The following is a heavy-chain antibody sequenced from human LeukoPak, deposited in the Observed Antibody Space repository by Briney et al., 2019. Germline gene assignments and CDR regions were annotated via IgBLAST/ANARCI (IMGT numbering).Heavy chain of an antibody. CDR1: GGTFSSYA. J-gene: IGHJ5*02. Sequence: SVKVSCKASGGTFSSYAISWVRQAPGQGLEWMGGIIPIFGTANYAQKFQGRVTITADESTSTAYMELSSLRSEDTAVYYCARDVDTAMVTGNWFDPWGQGTLVTVSS. D-gene: IGHD5-18*01. V-gene: IGHV1-69*13. CDR3: ARDVDTAMVTGNWFDP. CDR2: IIPIFGTA.